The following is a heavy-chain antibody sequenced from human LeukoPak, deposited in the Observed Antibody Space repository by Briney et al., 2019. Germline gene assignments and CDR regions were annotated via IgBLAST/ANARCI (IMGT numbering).Heavy chain of an antibody. J-gene: IGHJ6*02. D-gene: IGHD3-16*01. Sequence: GGSLRLSCAASGFTFSSCWMNWARQAPGKGLEWVASINHNGNVNYYVDSVKGRFTISRDNAKNSLYLQMSNLRAEDTAVYFCAGGGGLDVWGQGATVTVSS. CDR2: INHNGNVN. V-gene: IGHV3-7*03. CDR1: GFTFSSCW. CDR3: AGGGGLDV.